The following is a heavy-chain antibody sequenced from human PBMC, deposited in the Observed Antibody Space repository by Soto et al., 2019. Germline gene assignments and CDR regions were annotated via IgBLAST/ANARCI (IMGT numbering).Heavy chain of an antibody. CDR2: IYYSGST. CDR1: GGSISNYH. V-gene: IGHV4-59*08. D-gene: IGHD1-1*01. J-gene: IGHJ4*02. CDR3: ERHKNWNDGSHYLDT. Sequence: PSETLSLTCTVSGGSISNYHWSWIRQPPGKGLEWIGYIYYSGSTNYNPSLKSRVTISLDTSRNQFSLKLSSVTAADTSVYYCERHKNWNDGSHYLDTWGQGTLVNVSS.